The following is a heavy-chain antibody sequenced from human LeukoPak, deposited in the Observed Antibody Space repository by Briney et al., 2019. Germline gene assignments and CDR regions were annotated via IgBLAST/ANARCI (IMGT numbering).Heavy chain of an antibody. J-gene: IGHJ4*02. V-gene: IGHV3-23*01. CDR3: ARDRPFFDY. CDR2: IGTSGDRT. Sequence: GGSLRLSCSASGFTFSSSAMSWVRQPPGKGLEWVSAIGTSGDRTFYADSVRGRFTISRDNSKNTLYLQMNSLRAEDTAVYYCARDRPFFDYWGQGTLVTVSS. CDR1: GFTFSSSA.